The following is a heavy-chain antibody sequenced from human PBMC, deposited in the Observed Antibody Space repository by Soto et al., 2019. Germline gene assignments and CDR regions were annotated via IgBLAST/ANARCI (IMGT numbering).Heavy chain of an antibody. Sequence: GGSLRLSCAASGFTFSSYSMNWVRQAPGKGLEWVSSISSSSSYIYYADSVKGRFTISRDNAKNSLYLQMNSLRAEDTAVYYCARDSRTVTIRPDICDYWGQGTLVTVSS. D-gene: IGHD4-17*01. CDR3: ARDSRTVTIRPDICDY. V-gene: IGHV3-21*01. CDR1: GFTFSSYS. J-gene: IGHJ4*02. CDR2: ISSSSSYI.